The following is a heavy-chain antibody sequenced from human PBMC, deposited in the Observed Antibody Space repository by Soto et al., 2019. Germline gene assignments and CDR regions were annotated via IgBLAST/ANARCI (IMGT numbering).Heavy chain of an antibody. J-gene: IGHJ4*02. CDR2: INPNSGGT. CDR3: ARAEDLEWLLSYVDY. V-gene: IGHV1-2*02. Sequence: ASVKVSCKASGGTFSSYAISWVRQAPGQGLEWMGWINPNSGGTNYAQKFQGRVTMTRDTSISTAYMELSRLRSDDTAVYYCARAEDLEWLLSYVDYWGQGPLVTVSS. CDR1: GGTFSSYA. D-gene: IGHD3-3*01.